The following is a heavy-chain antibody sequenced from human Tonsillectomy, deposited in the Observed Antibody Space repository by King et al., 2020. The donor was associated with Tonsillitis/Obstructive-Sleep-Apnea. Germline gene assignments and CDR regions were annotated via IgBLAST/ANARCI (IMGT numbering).Heavy chain of an antibody. CDR1: GNTFTNYY. V-gene: IGHV1-46*01. CDR3: ARDRASSWSSWFDP. CDR2: INPSGGST. J-gene: IGHJ5*02. Sequence: VQLVESGAEVKKPGASVKLSCKASGNTFTNYYIHWVRQAPGQGLEWMGIINPSGGSTSYAQKFQGRVTVTRDTSTSTVYMELSSLRSDDTAVYYCARDRASSWSSWFDPRGQGTLVTVSS. D-gene: IGHD6-13*01.